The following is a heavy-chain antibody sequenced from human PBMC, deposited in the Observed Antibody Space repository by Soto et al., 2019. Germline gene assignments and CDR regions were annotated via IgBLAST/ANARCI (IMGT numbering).Heavy chain of an antibody. V-gene: IGHV3-73*02. D-gene: IGHD1-26*01. CDR3: GRAKIRDLPDY. CDR2: IRSKANSYAT. CDR1: GFTFSGSA. Sequence: EVQLVESGGGLVQPGGSLKLSCAASGFTFSGSAMHWVRQASGKGLEWVGRIRSKANSYATAYAASVKGRFTVSRDDSNNTAYLQLSSLKTEDTAVYYCGRAKIRDLPDYWGQGTLVTVSS. J-gene: IGHJ4*02.